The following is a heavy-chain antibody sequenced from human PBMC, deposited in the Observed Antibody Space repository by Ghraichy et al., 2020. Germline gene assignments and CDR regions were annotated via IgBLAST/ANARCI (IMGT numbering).Heavy chain of an antibody. CDR1: GFTFSSYA. CDR2: ISGSGGST. Sequence: GGSLRLSCAASGFTFSSYAMSWVRQAPGKGLEWVSAISGSGGSTYYADSVKGRFTISRDNSKNTLYLQMNSLRAEDTAVYYCAKDEIVVVTKLVYYFDYWGQGTLVTVSS. D-gene: IGHD3-22*01. CDR3: AKDEIVVVTKLVYYFDY. J-gene: IGHJ4*02. V-gene: IGHV3-23*01.